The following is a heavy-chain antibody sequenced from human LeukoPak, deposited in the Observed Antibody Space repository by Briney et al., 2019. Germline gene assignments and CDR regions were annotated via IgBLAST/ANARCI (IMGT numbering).Heavy chain of an antibody. CDR2: IKEDGSET. Sequence: PGESLRLSCAASGFTFKKYWMNWVRQVPGKGLECLANIKEDGSETYYADSVKGRFTISRDNSKNLLFLQINSLRVEDTAVYYCARETPRRGETRDGYRWGQGTLVTVSS. CDR3: ARETPRRGETRDGYR. CDR1: GFTFKKYW. J-gene: IGHJ4*02. V-gene: IGHV3-7*01. D-gene: IGHD5-24*01.